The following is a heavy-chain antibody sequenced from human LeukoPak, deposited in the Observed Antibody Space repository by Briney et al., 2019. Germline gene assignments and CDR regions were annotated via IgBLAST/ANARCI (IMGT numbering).Heavy chain of an antibody. D-gene: IGHD6-13*01. CDR1: GGSISGGNW. CDR3: ARAPIIAAMPDWYFDL. Sequence: SGTLSLTCAVSGGSISGGNWWSWVRQPPGKGLEWIGEIFHSGNTNYNPSLKSRVTISVDTSKNQFSLKLSSVTAADTAVYYCARAPIIAAMPDWYFDLWGRGTLVTVSS. J-gene: IGHJ2*01. V-gene: IGHV4-4*02. CDR2: IFHSGNT.